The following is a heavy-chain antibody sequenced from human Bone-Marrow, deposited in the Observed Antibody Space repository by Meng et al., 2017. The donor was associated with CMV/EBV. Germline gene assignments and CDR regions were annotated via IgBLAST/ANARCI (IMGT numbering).Heavy chain of an antibody. V-gene: IGHV4-34*01. J-gene: IGHJ6*02. D-gene: IGHD3-16*01. Sequence: SETLSLTCAVYGGSFSGYYWSWIRQPPGKGLEWIGEINHSGSTNYNPSLKSRVTISVDTSKNQFSLKLSSVTAADTAVYYCARIQGGAREYYYYYYGMDVWGQGTTVTVSS. CDR1: GGSFSGYY. CDR3: ARIQGGAREYYYYYYGMDV. CDR2: INHSGST.